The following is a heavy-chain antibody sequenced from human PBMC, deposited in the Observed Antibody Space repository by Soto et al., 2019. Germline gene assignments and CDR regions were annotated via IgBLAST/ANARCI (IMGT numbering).Heavy chain of an antibody. CDR1: GFTFSIFA. J-gene: IGHJ4*02. V-gene: IGHV3-23*01. CDR2: ISGSGGST. D-gene: IGHD7-27*01. CDR3: AKEVSLGSTVDLGY. Sequence: GGSLRLSCAASGFTFSIFAMSWVRQCPGKGLEWVSTISGSGGSTYYADAVKCRFSISRDNSMGTLYLQMKSLRVEDTAIYYCAKEVSLGSTVDLGYWGQGTLVTVSS.